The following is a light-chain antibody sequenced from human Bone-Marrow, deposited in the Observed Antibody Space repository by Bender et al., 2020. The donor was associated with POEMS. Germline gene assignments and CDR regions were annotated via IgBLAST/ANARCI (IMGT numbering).Light chain of an antibody. CDR2: QDS. J-gene: IGLJ1*01. V-gene: IGLV3-1*01. CDR1: KLGDKY. CDR3: CSYAGTYTLGV. Sequence: SYELTQPPTVSVSPGQTASITCSGDKLGDKYACWYQQKPGQSPVLVIYQDSKRPSGIPERFSGSNSGNTASLTISGLQTEDEADYYCCSYAGTYTLGVFGTGTKVTVL.